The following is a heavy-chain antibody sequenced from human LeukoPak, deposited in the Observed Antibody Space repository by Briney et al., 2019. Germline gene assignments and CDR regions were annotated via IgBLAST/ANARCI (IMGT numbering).Heavy chain of an antibody. CDR1: GFTFSSYE. Sequence: GGSLRLSCAASGFTFSSYEMNWVRQAPGKGLEWVSYISSSGSTIYYTDSVKGRFTISRDNAKNSLYLQMNSLRAEDTAVYYCARGPTGYSSSWYGGWFDPWGQGTLVTVSS. V-gene: IGHV3-48*03. J-gene: IGHJ5*02. D-gene: IGHD6-13*01. CDR2: ISSSGSTI. CDR3: ARGPTGYSSSWYGGWFDP.